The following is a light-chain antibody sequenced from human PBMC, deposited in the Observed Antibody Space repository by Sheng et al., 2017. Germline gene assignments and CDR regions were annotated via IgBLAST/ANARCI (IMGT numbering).Light chain of an antibody. J-gene: IGKJ4*01. CDR1: QDVGRW. Sequence: IQMTQSPSTLSASIGDRVTITCRASQDVGRWLAWYQQKPGKAPKLLIYSASTLHSGVPSRFSGSGSETDYTLTISGLQPEDVATYYCQQSYSSPPLTFGGGTKVEIK. CDR2: SAS. CDR3: QQSYSSPPLT. V-gene: IGKV1-39*01.